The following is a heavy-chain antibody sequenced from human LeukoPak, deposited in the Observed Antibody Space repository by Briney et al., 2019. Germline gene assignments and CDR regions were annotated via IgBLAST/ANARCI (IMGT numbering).Heavy chain of an antibody. Sequence: GGSLRLSCAASGFTFSSYGMHWVRQAPGKGLEWVAFIRYDGSNKYYADSVKGRFTICRDNSKNTLYLQMNSLRAEDTAVYYCAKDPGIVVVTITWGQGTLVTVSS. CDR1: GFTFSSYG. J-gene: IGHJ5*02. D-gene: IGHD3-22*01. CDR2: IRYDGSNK. CDR3: AKDPGIVVVTIT. V-gene: IGHV3-30*02.